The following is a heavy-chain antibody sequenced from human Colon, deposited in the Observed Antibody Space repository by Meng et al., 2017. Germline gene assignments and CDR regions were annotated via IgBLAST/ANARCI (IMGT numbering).Heavy chain of an antibody. D-gene: IGHD3-22*01. J-gene: IGHJ3*02. V-gene: IGHV6-1*01. Sequence: LRLSCAISGDSVSSNSAAWNWIRQSPSRGLEWLGRTYYRSKWYNDYAVSVKSRITINPDTSKNQFSLQLNSVTPEDTAVYYCARDSNYYDSSGYLKAFDIWGQGKMVTVSS. CDR1: GDSVSSNSAA. CDR2: TYYRSKWYN. CDR3: ARDSNYYDSSGYLKAFDI.